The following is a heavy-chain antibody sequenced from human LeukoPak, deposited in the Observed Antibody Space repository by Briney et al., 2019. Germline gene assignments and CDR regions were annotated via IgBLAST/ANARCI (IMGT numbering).Heavy chain of an antibody. CDR3: ARGVRFLEWLQEDYYYMDV. CDR2: INPSGGST. CDR1: GYTFTSYY. V-gene: IGHV1-46*01. D-gene: IGHD3-3*01. Sequence: ASVKVSCKASGYTFTSYYMHWVRQAPGQGLEWMGIINPSGGSTSYAQKFQGRVTMTRDTSTSTVYMELSSLRSEDTAVYYCARGVRFLEWLQEDYYYMDVWGKGTTVTVSS. J-gene: IGHJ6*03.